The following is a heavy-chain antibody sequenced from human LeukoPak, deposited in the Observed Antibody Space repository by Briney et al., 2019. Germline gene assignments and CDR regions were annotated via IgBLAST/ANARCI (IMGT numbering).Heavy chain of an antibody. Sequence: SETLSLTCTVSGGSISSSSYFWGWLRQPPGKGLEWIGNIYYSGSTYYNPSLESRVTISVNTSKNQFSLKLNSLTAADTAVYYCARHGGLKYGGYEKRFDYWGQGTLVTVSS. D-gene: IGHD5-12*01. CDR2: IYYSGST. V-gene: IGHV4-39*01. CDR3: ARHGGLKYGGYEKRFDY. CDR1: GGSISSSSYF. J-gene: IGHJ4*02.